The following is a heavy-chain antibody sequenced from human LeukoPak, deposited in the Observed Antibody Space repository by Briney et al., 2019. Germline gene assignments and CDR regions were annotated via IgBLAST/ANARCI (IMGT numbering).Heavy chain of an antibody. V-gene: IGHV3-21*01. D-gene: IGHD1-1*01. CDR1: EFSVGSNY. CDR3: ARERLEGPFDY. Sequence: PGGSLRLSCAASEFSVGSNYMTWVRQAPGKGLEWVSSISSSSSYIYYADSVKGRFTISRDNAKNSLYLQMNSLRAEDTAVYYCARERLEGPFDYWGQGTLVTVSS. CDR2: ISSSSSYI. J-gene: IGHJ4*02.